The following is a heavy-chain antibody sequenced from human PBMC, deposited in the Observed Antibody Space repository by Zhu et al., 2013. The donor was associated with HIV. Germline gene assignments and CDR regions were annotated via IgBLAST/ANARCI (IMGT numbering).Heavy chain of an antibody. CDR2: IIPIFGTA. D-gene: IGHD5-18*01. J-gene: IGHJ6*02. CDR3: ASFERGYSYGSPYENYYYYGMDV. Sequence: QVQLVQSGAEVKKPGSSVKVSCKASGGTFSSYAISWVRQAPGQGLEWMGGIIPIFGTANYAQKFQGRVTITADESTSTAYMELSSLRSEDTAVYYCASFERGYSYGSPYENYYYYGMDVWGQGTTVTVSS. CDR1: GGTFSSYA. V-gene: IGHV1-69*01.